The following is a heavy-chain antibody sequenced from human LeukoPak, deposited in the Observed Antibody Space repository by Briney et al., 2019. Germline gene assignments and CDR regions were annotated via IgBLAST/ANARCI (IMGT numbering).Heavy chain of an antibody. J-gene: IGHJ1*01. Sequence: GGSLTLSCAASGFTFSSYEMNWVRQPPGKGLEWVSYISRGGITRYYAYSVKGRFTISRDNTKNSLYLQRSSLRAEDTAVYYCARGGGSYSDHWGHVTLYTVSS. CDR1: GFTFSSYE. CDR3: ARGGGSYSDH. CDR2: ISRGGITR. V-gene: IGHV3-48*03. D-gene: IGHD1-26*01.